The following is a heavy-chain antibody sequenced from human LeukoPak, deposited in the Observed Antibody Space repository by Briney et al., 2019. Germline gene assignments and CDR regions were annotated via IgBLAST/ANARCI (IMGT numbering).Heavy chain of an antibody. Sequence: GGSLRLSCAASGFTFSSYNMNWVHQAPGKGLEWVSSISSSSSYIYYADSVKGRFTISRDSSKNSLYLQMNSLRAEDTAVYYCAREEKTYYTGENWLDPWGQGTLVTVSS. D-gene: IGHD3-3*01. J-gene: IGHJ5*02. CDR1: GFTFSSYN. V-gene: IGHV3-21*04. CDR2: ISSSSSYI. CDR3: AREEKTYYTGENWLDP.